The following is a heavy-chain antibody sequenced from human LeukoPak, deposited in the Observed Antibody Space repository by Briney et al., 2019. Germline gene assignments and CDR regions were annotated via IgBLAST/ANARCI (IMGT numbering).Heavy chain of an antibody. CDR2: INPSTAAT. V-gene: IGHV1-46*01. D-gene: IGHD1-26*01. CDR1: GYTFTSYY. Sequence: GASVKVSCKASGYTFTSYYMHWVRQAPGQGLEWMGIINPSTAATSYAQKFQGRVTMTRDTSTSTVYMELSSLRSEDTAVYYCARDSGSYSGSDYWGQGILVTVSS. J-gene: IGHJ4*02. CDR3: ARDSGSYSGSDY.